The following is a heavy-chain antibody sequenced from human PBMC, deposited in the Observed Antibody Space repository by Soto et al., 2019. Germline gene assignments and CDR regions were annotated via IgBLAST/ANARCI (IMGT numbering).Heavy chain of an antibody. J-gene: IGHJ4*02. D-gene: IGHD4-17*01. CDR2: IYYSGST. CDR1: GGSISSYY. V-gene: IGHV4-59*01. Sequence: SETLSLTCTVSGGSISSYYWSWIRQPPGKGLEWIGYIYYSGSTNYNPSLKSRVTISVDTSKNQFSLKLSSVTAADTAVYYCARGNYGDYQNFDYWGQGTLVTVSS. CDR3: ARGNYGDYQNFDY.